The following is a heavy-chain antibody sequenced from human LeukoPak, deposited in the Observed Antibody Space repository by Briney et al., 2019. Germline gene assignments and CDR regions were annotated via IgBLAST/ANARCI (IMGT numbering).Heavy chain of an antibody. J-gene: IGHJ4*02. D-gene: IGHD6-19*01. CDR2: IYYSGST. Sequence: KPSETLSLTCTVSGGSISSSSYYWGWIRQPPGKGLEWIGSIYYSGSTYYSPSLKSRVTMSVDTSKYQFSLKLSSVTAADTAVYYCARHGSASGWYRSHFDYWGQGTLVTVSS. V-gene: IGHV4-39*01. CDR3: ARHGSASGWYRSHFDY. CDR1: GGSISSSSYY.